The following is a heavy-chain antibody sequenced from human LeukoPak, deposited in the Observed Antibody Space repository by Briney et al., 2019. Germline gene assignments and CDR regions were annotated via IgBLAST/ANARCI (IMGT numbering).Heavy chain of an antibody. CDR2: ISGSAGST. V-gene: IGHV3-23*01. Sequence: GGSLRLSCAASGYTFTSYAMSWVRQAPGKGLEWVSTISGSAGSTYYADSVKGRFTISRDNSKNTLYLQMNSLRVEDTAVYYCSKDDYYISGTSQFDSWGQGTLVTVSS. J-gene: IGHJ4*02. D-gene: IGHD3-22*01. CDR3: SKDDYYISGTSQFDS. CDR1: GYTFTSYA.